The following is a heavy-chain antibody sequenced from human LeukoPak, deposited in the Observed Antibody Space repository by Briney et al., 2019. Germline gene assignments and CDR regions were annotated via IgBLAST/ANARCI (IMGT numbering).Heavy chain of an antibody. Sequence: GESLKTSCKGSGYSFTSYWIGWVRQMPGKGLEWMGIIYPGDSDTRYSLSFQGQVTISADKSISTAYLQWSSLKASDTAMYYCARRGTLGFLEWSHGFDIWGQGTKVTVSS. V-gene: IGHV5-51*01. CDR2: IYPGDSDT. D-gene: IGHD3-3*01. CDR3: ARRGTLGFLEWSHGFDI. CDR1: GYSFTSYW. J-gene: IGHJ3*02.